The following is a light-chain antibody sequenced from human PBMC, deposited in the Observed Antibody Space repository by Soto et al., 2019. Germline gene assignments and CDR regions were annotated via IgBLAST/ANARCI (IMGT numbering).Light chain of an antibody. V-gene: IGLV1-44*01. J-gene: IGLJ2*01. CDR3: AAWYDSLNGVV. CDR1: SSNIGSNT. CDR2: SNN. Sequence: QSVLTQPPSASGTPGQRVTISCSGSSSNIGSNTVNWYQQLPGTAPTLLIYSNNQRPSGVPDRLSGSKSGTSAALAISGRQSEDEADYYCAAWYDSLNGVVFGGGTKLTVL.